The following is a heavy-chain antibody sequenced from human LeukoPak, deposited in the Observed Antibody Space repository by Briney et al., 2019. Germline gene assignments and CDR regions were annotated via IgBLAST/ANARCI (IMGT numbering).Heavy chain of an antibody. Sequence: SETLSLTCTVSGVSISNNYYYWAWIRQPPGEGLEMIGYVHFTGSTFYNSSLKSRVTISADTSQNQFTLSLTSVTAADAAVYYCATLGLLRGAGFNLATHFDFWGQGTLVSVSS. CDR3: ATLGLLRGAGFNLATHFDF. V-gene: IGHV4-39*01. D-gene: IGHD1-26*01. CDR2: VHFTGST. CDR1: GVSISNNYYY. J-gene: IGHJ4*02.